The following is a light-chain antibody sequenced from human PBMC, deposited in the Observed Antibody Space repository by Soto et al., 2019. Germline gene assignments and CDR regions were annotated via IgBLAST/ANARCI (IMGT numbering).Light chain of an antibody. J-gene: IGKJ5*01. CDR3: QQRHMWPIT. CDR2: GAS. V-gene: IGKV3D-20*02. Sequence: EILMTQSPATLSVSPGERATLSCSASQSVSSSYLAWYQQKPGQAPRLLIYGASTRTTGIPARFSGSGSGTDFTLTISSLEPEDSAVYYCQQRHMWPITFGQGTRLEIK. CDR1: QSVSSSY.